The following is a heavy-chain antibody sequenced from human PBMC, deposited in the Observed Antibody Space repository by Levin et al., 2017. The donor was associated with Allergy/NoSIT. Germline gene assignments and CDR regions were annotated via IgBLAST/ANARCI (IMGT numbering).Heavy chain of an antibody. Sequence: KTGGSLRLSCAASGFTFNTYSMNWVRQAPGKGLEWVSSISSDSGHIYYADSVKGRFTISRDNAKKSLYLQMNSLRADDTAVYFCAREWGNYYLDYWGQGSRVSVSA. D-gene: IGHD3-10*01. V-gene: IGHV3-21*01. CDR2: ISSDSGHI. CDR3: AREWGNYYLDY. J-gene: IGHJ4*02. CDR1: GFTFNTYS.